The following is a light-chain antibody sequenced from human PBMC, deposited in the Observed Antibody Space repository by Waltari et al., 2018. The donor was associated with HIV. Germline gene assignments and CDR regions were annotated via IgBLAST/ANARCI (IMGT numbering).Light chain of an antibody. CDR2: RNN. J-gene: IGLJ2*01. Sequence: QSVLTQPPSAFGTPGQRVTISCSGSSSNIGSNYVYWYQQLPGTAPKLLIQRNNQRPSGVPDRFSGSKSGTSASLAISGLRSEDEADYYCAAWDDSLSGYVVFGGGTKLTVL. V-gene: IGLV1-47*01. CDR1: SSNIGSNY. CDR3: AAWDDSLSGYVV.